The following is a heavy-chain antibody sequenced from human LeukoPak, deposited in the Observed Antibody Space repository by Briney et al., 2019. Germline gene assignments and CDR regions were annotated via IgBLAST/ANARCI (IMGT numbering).Heavy chain of an antibody. V-gene: IGHV3-53*01. CDR1: GFTFSSYA. D-gene: IGHD3-22*01. CDR2: IYSGGNT. CDR3: TRGGVTMIVPIL. Sequence: TGGSLRLSCAASGFTFSSYAMHWVRQAPGKGLEWVSVIYSGGNTYYADSVKGRFTISRDNSKNTLYLQMNSLRAEDTAVYYCTRGGVTMIVPILWGQGTLVTVSS. J-gene: IGHJ4*02.